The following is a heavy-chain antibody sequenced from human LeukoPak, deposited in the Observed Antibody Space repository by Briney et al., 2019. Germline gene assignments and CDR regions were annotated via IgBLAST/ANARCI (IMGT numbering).Heavy chain of an antibody. CDR1: GFTFSSYS. V-gene: IGHV3-48*04. D-gene: IGHD1-26*01. CDR3: ARDQSGHIAGGTDAFEI. Sequence: GGSLRLSCAASGFTFSSYSMSWVRQAPGKGPEWVSYISGRSSIIYYADSVRGRFTISRDNAKNSLYLQMTGLRAEDTAVYYCARDQSGHIAGGTDAFEIWGQGTMVTVSS. CDR2: ISGRSSII. J-gene: IGHJ3*02.